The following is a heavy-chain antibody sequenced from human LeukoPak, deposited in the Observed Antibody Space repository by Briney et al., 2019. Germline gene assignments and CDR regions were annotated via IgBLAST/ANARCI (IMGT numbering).Heavy chain of an antibody. CDR2: ISWNSGSI. CDR1: GFTFDDYA. D-gene: IGHD1-14*01. V-gene: IGHV3-9*01. Sequence: GGSLRLSCAASGFTFDDYAMHWVRQAPGKGLEWVSCISWNSGSIGYADSVKGRFTISRDNAKNSLFLQMNSLRAEDTALYYCAKDIATGNRLYYFDYWGQGTLVTVPS. J-gene: IGHJ4*02. CDR3: AKDIATGNRLYYFDY.